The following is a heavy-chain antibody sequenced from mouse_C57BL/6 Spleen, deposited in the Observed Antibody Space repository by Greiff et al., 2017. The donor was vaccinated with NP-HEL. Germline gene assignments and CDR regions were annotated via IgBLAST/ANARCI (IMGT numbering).Heavy chain of an antibody. CDR3: AHITTVVERYFDV. V-gene: IGHV1-81*01. J-gene: IGHJ1*03. Sequence: QVQLQQSGAELARPGASVKLSCKASGYTFTSYGISWVKQRTGQGLEWIGEIYPRSGNTYYNEKFKGKATLTADKSSSTAYMELRSLTSEDSAVYFCAHITTVVERYFDVWGTGTTVTVSS. D-gene: IGHD1-1*01. CDR1: GYTFTSYG. CDR2: IYPRSGNT.